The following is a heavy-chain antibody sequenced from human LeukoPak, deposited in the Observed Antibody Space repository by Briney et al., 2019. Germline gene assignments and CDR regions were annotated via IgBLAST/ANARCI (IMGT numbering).Heavy chain of an antibody. Sequence: GESLRLSCAASGFTFSSYGMHWVRQAPGKGLEWVAFIRYDGSNKYYADSVKGRFTISRDNSKNTLYLQMNSLRAEDTAVYYCAKEPDLWFGEYYFDYWGQGTLVTVSS. CDR2: IRYDGSNK. D-gene: IGHD3-10*01. J-gene: IGHJ4*02. V-gene: IGHV3-30*02. CDR1: GFTFSSYG. CDR3: AKEPDLWFGEYYFDY.